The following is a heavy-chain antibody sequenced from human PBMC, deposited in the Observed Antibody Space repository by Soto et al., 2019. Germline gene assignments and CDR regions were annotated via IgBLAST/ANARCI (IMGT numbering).Heavy chain of an antibody. V-gene: IGHV1-46*01. CDR3: AREGLTTSYTFDF. J-gene: IGHJ4*02. Sequence: ASVKVSCKASGYPFTSYFMHWVRQAPGQGLEWMGKVNPNGGYTSYAQKFQGRVTMTRDTSTSTVYMELNSLRSEDTAIYYCAREGLTTSYTFDFWGQGTLVTV. CDR2: VNPNGGYT. D-gene: IGHD3-22*01. CDR1: GYPFTSYF.